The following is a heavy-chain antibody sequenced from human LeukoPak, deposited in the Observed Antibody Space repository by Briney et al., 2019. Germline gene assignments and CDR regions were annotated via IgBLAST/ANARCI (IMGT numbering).Heavy chain of an antibody. D-gene: IGHD3-10*01. CDR1: GGSISSSNW. CDR2: IYHSGST. Sequence: SGTLSLTCAVSGGSISSSNWWSWVRQPPGKGLEWIGEIYHSGSTYYNPSLKSRVTISVDTSKNQFSLKLSSVTAADTAVYYCARDYNSVFWFDPWGQGTLVTVSS. CDR3: ARDYNSVFWFDP. V-gene: IGHV4-4*02. J-gene: IGHJ5*02.